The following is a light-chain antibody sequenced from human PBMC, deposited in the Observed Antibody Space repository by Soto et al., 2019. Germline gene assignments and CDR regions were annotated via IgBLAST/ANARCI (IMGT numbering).Light chain of an antibody. CDR2: SAS. J-gene: IGKJ5*01. V-gene: IGKV1-13*02. Sequence: AIQLTQSPSSLSASVGDRVTITCRASQGISSALAWFQQKPGKAPKLLIYSASSLASGVPSRFGGSGAGTEFSLTISRLQPEDVATYFYQQYNCYPYTFGQGTRLEIK. CDR1: QGISSA. CDR3: QQYNCYPYT.